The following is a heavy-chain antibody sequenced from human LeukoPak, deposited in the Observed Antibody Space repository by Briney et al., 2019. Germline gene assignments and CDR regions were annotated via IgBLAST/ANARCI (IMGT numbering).Heavy chain of an antibody. V-gene: IGHV4-39*07. CDR3: ARGMWFDTLFSAFDV. D-gene: IGHD3-10*01. J-gene: IGHJ3*01. CDR1: GGSISSSSYY. Sequence: SETLSLTCTVSGGSISSSSYYWGWIRQPPGKGLEWIGSIYYSGSTYYNPSVEGRVTISIDKSKNQFSLMLNSVTAADPALYYCARGMWFDTLFSAFDVWGQGTMVSVSS. CDR2: IYYSGST.